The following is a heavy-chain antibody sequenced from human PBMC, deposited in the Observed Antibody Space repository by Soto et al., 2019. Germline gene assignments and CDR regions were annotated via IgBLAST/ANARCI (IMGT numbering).Heavy chain of an antibody. CDR3: AKVRYSSPMGYYYGMDV. Sequence: QAQLEQSGGEVRRPGSWVKVSCKASRFAFRKFMGTWVRRALGLGIGGWGGIIPIFVTANYAQKFQGRVTITADESTSTSYMEVNNLRSEDTAVYYCAKVRYSSPMGYYYGMDVWGQGTTVTVSS. V-gene: IGHV1-69*01. J-gene: IGHJ6*02. CDR2: IIPIFVTA. CDR1: RFAFRKFM. D-gene: IGHD6-19*01.